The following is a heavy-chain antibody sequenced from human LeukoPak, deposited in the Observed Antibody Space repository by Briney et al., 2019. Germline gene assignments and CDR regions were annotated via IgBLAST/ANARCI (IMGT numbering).Heavy chain of an antibody. CDR2: ISGSGATT. Sequence: GGSLRLSCAASGFTFSTYAMSWVRQAPGKGLEWVSAISGSGATTYFADSVKGRFTISRDSSKNTLYLQMDSLRAEDTAVYYCAKDQVWTGRFLEWLRSDYWGQGTLVTVSS. J-gene: IGHJ4*02. CDR3: AKDQVWTGRFLEWLRSDY. D-gene: IGHD3-3*01. V-gene: IGHV3-23*01. CDR1: GFTFSTYA.